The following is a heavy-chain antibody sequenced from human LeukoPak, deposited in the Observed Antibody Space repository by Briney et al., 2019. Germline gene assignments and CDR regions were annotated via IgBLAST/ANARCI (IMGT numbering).Heavy chain of an antibody. D-gene: IGHD1-20*01. CDR1: GGSFSGYY. CDR3: ARLRDNWNHFDY. V-gene: IGHV4-34*01. Sequence: SETLSLTCAVYGGSFSGYYWSWIRQPPGKGLEWIGEINHSGSTNYNPSLKSRVTISVDTSKNQFSLKLSSVTAADTAVYYCARLRDNWNHFDYWGQGTLVTVSS. CDR2: INHSGST. J-gene: IGHJ4*02.